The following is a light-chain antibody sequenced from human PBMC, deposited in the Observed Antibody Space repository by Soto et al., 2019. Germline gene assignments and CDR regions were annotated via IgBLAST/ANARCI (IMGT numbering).Light chain of an antibody. CDR2: LGS. Sequence: DIVLTQSPLSLPVTPGEPASISCRSSESLLDSHGYSNVDWYLQKAGQSPQVLIYLGSNRASGVPDRFSGSGSGTDFTLKISRVEADDVGVYYCMQALQTPWTFGQGTKVEIK. CDR3: MQALQTPWT. V-gene: IGKV2-28*01. CDR1: ESLLDSHGYSN. J-gene: IGKJ1*01.